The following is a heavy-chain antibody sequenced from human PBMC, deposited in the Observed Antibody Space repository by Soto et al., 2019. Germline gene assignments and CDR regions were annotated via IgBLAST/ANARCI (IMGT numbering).Heavy chain of an antibody. CDR3: ARDLTVTQSPVAV. D-gene: IGHD4-17*01. CDR2: ISSRSSTI. CDR1: GFTFSSYS. J-gene: IGHJ6*02. Sequence: EVQLVESGGGLVQPGGSLRLSCAASGFTFSSYSMNWVRQAPGKGLEWVSYISSRSSTIYYADSVKGRFTISRDNAKNSLYLQMNSLRAEDTAVYYCARDLTVTQSPVAVWGQGTTVTVSS. V-gene: IGHV3-48*01.